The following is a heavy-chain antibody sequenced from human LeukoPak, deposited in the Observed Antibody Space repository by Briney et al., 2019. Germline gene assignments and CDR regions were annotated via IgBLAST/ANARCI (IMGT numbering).Heavy chain of an antibody. D-gene: IGHD3/OR15-3a*01. J-gene: IGHJ4*02. Sequence: PGGSLRLSCAASGFTFSSYSMNWVRQVPGKGLEWVSAISGSGGSTYYADSVKGRFTISRDNSKNTLYLQMNSLRAEDTAVYYCAKLDYDLDFDYWGQGTLVTVSS. V-gene: IGHV3-23*01. CDR3: AKLDYDLDFDY. CDR1: GFTFSSYS. CDR2: ISGSGGST.